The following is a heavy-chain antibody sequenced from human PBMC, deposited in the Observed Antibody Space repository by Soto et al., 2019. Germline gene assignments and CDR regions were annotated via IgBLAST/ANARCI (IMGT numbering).Heavy chain of an antibody. J-gene: IGHJ5*02. CDR3: ARENRDDNSGWYSSSDWFDP. CDR2: IIPVFGTT. V-gene: IGHV1-69*01. Sequence: QEQLVQSGAEVKKPGSSVKVSCKDSGGLFSSYAISWVRQAPGQGLEWMGGIIPVFGTTYYAQKFQGRLTITADESTGTSYMDLKSLRSEDTAVYFCARENRDDNSGWYSSSDWFDPWGQGTLVTVSS. CDR1: GGLFSSYA. D-gene: IGHD6-19*01.